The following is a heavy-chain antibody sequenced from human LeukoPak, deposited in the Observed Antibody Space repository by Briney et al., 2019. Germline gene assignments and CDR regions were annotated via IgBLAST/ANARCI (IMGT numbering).Heavy chain of an antibody. Sequence: SETLSLTCTVSGGSISTYSWSWIWQPPGKGLEWIGYIYYSVSTNYNPSLRSRVTISADTSKNQFSLRLTSVTAAVTVVYYCARFRGRSAYYLDYWGEGTLVSVSS. CDR2: IYYSVST. V-gene: IGHV4-59*01. CDR1: GGSISTYS. J-gene: IGHJ4*02. D-gene: IGHD2-15*01. CDR3: ARFRGRSAYYLDY.